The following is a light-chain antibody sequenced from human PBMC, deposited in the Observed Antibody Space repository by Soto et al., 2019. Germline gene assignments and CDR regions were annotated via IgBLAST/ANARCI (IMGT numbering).Light chain of an antibody. Sequence: EIVLTQSPGTLSLSPVERATLSCIAIQSGSSSYLAWYQQKPGQANRLLIYGASNRATGIPDRFSGSGSGTDFILTISRLEPEDFAVYYCQHCQPYGDSPPLTFGGGTKVDIK. V-gene: IGKV3-20*01. CDR1: QSGSSSY. CDR3: QHCQPYGDSPPLT. CDR2: GAS. J-gene: IGKJ4*01.